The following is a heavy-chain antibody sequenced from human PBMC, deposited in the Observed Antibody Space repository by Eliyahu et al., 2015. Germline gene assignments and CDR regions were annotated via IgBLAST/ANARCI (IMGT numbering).Heavy chain of an antibody. CDR2: IRHTGVT. D-gene: IGHD5-24*01. J-gene: IGHJ5*02. CDR3: ARDAGDGTADFGGATEGFDP. V-gene: IGHV4-38-2*02. Sequence: QVQLQESGPGLVKPSETLSLTCTVSGYSLTXGYFXAWXRQAPGQGLEWIGSIRHTGVTVYRPSLMSRITISLDTSKNHFSLQLSSVTAADTAVYYCARDAGDGTADFGGATEGFDPWGQGALVTVSS. CDR1: GYSLTXGYF.